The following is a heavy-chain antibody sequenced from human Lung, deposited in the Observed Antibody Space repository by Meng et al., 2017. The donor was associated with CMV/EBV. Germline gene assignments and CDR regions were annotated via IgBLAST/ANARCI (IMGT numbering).Heavy chain of an antibody. D-gene: IGHD3-3*02. V-gene: IGHV1-2*02. CDR1: GYTFTGYN. CDR2: FNPNSGVT. Sequence: ASVKVSXKASGYTFTGYNMHWVRQATGQGLEWVGWFNPNSGVTGYAQKFLGRVTMTSDTSTTTAYMELTRLTYDDTAVYYCARHFPSGLDGCDIWGQGTVVNVAS. CDR3: ARHFPSGLDGCDI. J-gene: IGHJ3*02.